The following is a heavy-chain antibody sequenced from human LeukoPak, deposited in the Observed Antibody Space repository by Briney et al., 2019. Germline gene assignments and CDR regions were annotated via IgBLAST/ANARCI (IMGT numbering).Heavy chain of an antibody. Sequence: SETLSLTCSVSGDSINSSAFYWGWIRQPPGKGLDYIVSIYYSGSTHYNPSLNSRVTISVDTSKNQFSLKLSSVTAADTAVYYCARDRFDDSSGYYYHYYYYMDVWGKGTTVTVSS. D-gene: IGHD3-22*01. J-gene: IGHJ6*03. CDR1: GDSINSSAFY. CDR3: ARDRFDDSSGYYYHYYYYMDV. CDR2: IYYSGST. V-gene: IGHV4-39*07.